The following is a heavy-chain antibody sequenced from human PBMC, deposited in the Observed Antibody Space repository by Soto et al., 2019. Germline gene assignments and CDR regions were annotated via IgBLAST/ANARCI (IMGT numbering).Heavy chain of an antibody. CDR2: MSGSGGRT. J-gene: IGHJ4*02. D-gene: IGHD6-13*01. Sequence: HPGGSLRLSCVASGFTSSSYAMSWVRQAAGKGLEWVSTMSGSGGRTNYADSVKGRFTISRDNSRNTVDLQMSGLRAEDTAVYYCARDVKYSSSWYGVFDYWGQGTLVTVSS. CDR1: GFTSSSYA. V-gene: IGHV3-23*01. CDR3: ARDVKYSSSWYGVFDY.